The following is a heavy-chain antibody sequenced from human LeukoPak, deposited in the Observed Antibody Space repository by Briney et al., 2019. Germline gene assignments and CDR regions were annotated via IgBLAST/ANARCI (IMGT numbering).Heavy chain of an antibody. D-gene: IGHD3-22*01. CDR1: GYSISSGYY. CDR3: ARGPYYYERSRRAADY. V-gene: IGHV4-38-2*02. CDR2: INHSGST. J-gene: IGHJ4*02. Sequence: SEALSLTCTVSGYSISSGYYWGWIRQPPGKGLEWIGEINHSGSTNYNPSLKSRVTISVDTSKNQFSLKLSSVTAADTAVYYCARGPYYYERSRRAADYWGQGTLVTVSS.